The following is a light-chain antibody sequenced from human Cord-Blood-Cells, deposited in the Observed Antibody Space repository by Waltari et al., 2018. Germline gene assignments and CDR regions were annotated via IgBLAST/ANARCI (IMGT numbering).Light chain of an antibody. CDR1: QSVSSN. CDR3: HQYNNWPRT. J-gene: IGKJ1*01. CDR2: GAS. Sequence: EIVMTQSPATLSVSPGERATLYCRASQSVSSNLAWYQQKPGQAPRLLIYGASTSATGIPARFSGMWSGTEFTLTISSLQSEDFAVYYCHQYNNWPRTFGQGTKVEIK. V-gene: IGKV3-15*01.